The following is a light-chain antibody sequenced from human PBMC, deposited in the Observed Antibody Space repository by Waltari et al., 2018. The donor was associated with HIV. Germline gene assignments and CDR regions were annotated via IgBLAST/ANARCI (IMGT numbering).Light chain of an antibody. CDR2: EVS. J-gene: IGLJ3*02. Sequence: QSALTQPASVSGSPGQSITISCTGTSSDVGRYNLVSWYPQHPGKAPKLMIYEVSKRPSGVSNRFSGSKSGNTASLTISGLQAEDEADYYCCSYAGSSTWVFGGGTKLTVL. CDR3: CSYAGSSTWV. CDR1: SSDVGRYNL. V-gene: IGLV2-23*02.